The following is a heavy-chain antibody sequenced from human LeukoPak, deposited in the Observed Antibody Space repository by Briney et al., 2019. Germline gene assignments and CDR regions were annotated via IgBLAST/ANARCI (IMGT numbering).Heavy chain of an antibody. CDR2: IKQDGSEK. Sequence: GGSLRLSCAASGFTFSSYWMSWVRQAPGKGLEWVANIKQDGSEKYYVDSVKGRFTISRDNAKNSLYLQMNSLRAEDTAVYYCARCSSPIIYDFWSGYYDYWGQGTLVTVSS. D-gene: IGHD3-3*01. CDR1: GFTFSSYW. CDR3: ARCSSPIIYDFWSGYYDY. V-gene: IGHV3-7*01. J-gene: IGHJ4*02.